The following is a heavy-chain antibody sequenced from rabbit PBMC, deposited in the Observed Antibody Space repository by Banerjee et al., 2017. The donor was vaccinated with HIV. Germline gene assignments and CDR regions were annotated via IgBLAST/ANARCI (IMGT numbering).Heavy chain of an antibody. J-gene: IGHJ4*01. Sequence: QSLEESGGRLVTPGTPLTLTCTVSGIDLSSYAMGWVRQAPGKGLEYIGIISSSGSTYYASWAKGRFTISKTSTTVDLKITSPTTEDTATYFCGREGYAGYGWFFNLWGQGTLVTVS. CDR1: GIDLSSYA. CDR3: GREGYAGYGWFFNL. V-gene: IGHV1S69*01. CDR2: ISSSGST. D-gene: IGHD7-1*01.